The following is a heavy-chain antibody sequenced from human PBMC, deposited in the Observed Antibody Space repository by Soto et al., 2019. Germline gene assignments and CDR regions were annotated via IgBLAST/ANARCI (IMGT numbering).Heavy chain of an antibody. CDR3: GRGPSPRAPAGGTPYYYAMDV. CDR2: MNPINGAT. CDR1: GSDFTAYD. Sequence: ASVKVSCKASGSDFTAYDINWVRQASGQGLEWMGWMNPINGATGTARRFQGRVSLSRNTATGTAYLELTSLRSDDTAVYYCGRGPSPRAPAGGTPYYYAMDVWCQGTTVTVSS. J-gene: IGHJ6*02. V-gene: IGHV1-8*02. D-gene: IGHD6-13*01.